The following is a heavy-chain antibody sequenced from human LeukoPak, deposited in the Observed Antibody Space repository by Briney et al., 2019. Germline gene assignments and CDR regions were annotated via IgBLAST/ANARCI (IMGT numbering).Heavy chain of an antibody. J-gene: IGHJ4*02. D-gene: IGHD4-11*01. V-gene: IGHV3-15*01. CDR1: GFNFSIYS. CDR2: IKSKTDGGTT. Sequence: GGSLRLSCAASGFNFSIYSMSWVRQAPGKGLEWVGRIKSKTDGGTTDYAAPVKGRFTISRDDSKNTLYLQMNSLKTEDTAVYYCTRDYISDYWGQGALVTVSS. CDR3: TRDYISDY.